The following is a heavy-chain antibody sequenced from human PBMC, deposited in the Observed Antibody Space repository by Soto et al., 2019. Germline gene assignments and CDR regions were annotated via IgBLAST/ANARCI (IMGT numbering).Heavy chain of an antibody. CDR1: GCTFSNAW. V-gene: IGHV3-15*07. D-gene: IGHD4-17*01. J-gene: IGHJ6*02. Sequence: PGGSLRLSGAASGCTFSNAWMNWFRQAPGKGLEWVGRIKSKTDGGTTDYAAPVKGRFTISRDDSKNTLYLQMNSLKTEDTAVYYCTTQPVTTVTTTNYYYYGMDVWGQGTTVTVSS. CDR2: IKSKTDGGTT. CDR3: TTQPVTTVTTTNYYYYGMDV.